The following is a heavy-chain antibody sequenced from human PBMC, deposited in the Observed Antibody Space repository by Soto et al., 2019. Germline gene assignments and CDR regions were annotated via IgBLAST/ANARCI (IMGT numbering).Heavy chain of an antibody. CDR1: GFTFSSYA. CDR2: ISGSGDST. D-gene: IGHD6-13*01. Sequence: GGSLSLSCAVSGFTFSSYAMSWVRQAPGKGLEWVSAISGSGDSTYYADSVKGRFTISRGNSKNTLYLQVNSLRAEDTAVYYCAKSWAAAADYYFDYWGQGTLVTVSS. J-gene: IGHJ4*02. V-gene: IGHV3-23*01. CDR3: AKSWAAAADYYFDY.